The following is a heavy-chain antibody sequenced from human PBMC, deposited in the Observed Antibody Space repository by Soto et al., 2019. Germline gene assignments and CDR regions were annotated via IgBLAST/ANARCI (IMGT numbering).Heavy chain of an antibody. CDR1: GESFIGYY. D-gene: IGHD5-12*01. V-gene: IGHV4-34*01. J-gene: IGHJ5*02. CDR3: ARTDIVTTNCFDP. Sequence: ASETLSLTCAVYGESFIGYYWTWIRQPPGKGLEWIGEINHRGGANYNPSLKSRVTISVDTSNNQFSLKLSSVTAADTSVYYCARTDIVTTNCFDPWGQGTLVTVSS. CDR2: INHRGGA.